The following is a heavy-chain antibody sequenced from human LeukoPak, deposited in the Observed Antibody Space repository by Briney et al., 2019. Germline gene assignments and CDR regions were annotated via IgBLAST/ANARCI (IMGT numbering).Heavy chain of an antibody. V-gene: IGHV1-18*04. CDR2: ISAYNGNT. Sequence: GASVKVSCKASGYTFTSYGISWVRQAPGQGLEWMGWISAYNGNTNYAQKLQGRVTMTTDTSTSTAYMELRSLRSDDTAVYYCARVGSWTFPGYYYYYGMDVWGKGTTVTVSS. CDR3: ARVGSWTFPGYYYYYGMDV. CDR1: GYTFTSYG. D-gene: IGHD6-6*01. J-gene: IGHJ6*04.